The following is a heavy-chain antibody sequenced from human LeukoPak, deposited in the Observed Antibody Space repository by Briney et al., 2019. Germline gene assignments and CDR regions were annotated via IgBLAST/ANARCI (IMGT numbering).Heavy chain of an antibody. CDR2: TFESGSP. J-gene: IGHJ3*01. D-gene: IGHD1-7*01. Sequence: SETLSLTCTVSGVSISGSTYFWGCIRQPPGKGLEWFGSTFESGSPYYNPSLKSRVTITVDTSRNQFSLKLTSVTASDTAVYYCARTGFLGTSDHDSFDLWGQGTMVTVSS. V-gene: IGHV4-39*01. CDR3: ARTGFLGTSDHDSFDL. CDR1: GVSISGSTYF.